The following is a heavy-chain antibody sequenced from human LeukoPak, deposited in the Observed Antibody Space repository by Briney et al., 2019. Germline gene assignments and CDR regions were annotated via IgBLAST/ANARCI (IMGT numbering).Heavy chain of an antibody. D-gene: IGHD2-2*01. V-gene: IGHV3-43*01. CDR2: ISWDGGST. CDR1: GFAFDDYT. Sequence: PGGSLRLSCAASGFAFDDYTMHWVRQAPGKGLEWVSLISWDGGSTYYADSVEGRFTISRDNSKNSLYLQMNSLRTEDTALYYCAKDIGVCSSTSCGFDYWGQGTLVTVSS. CDR3: AKDIGVCSSTSCGFDY. J-gene: IGHJ4*02.